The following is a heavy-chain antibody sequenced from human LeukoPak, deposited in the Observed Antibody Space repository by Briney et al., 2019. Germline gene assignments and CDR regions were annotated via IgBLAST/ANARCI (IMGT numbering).Heavy chain of an antibody. CDR1: GFTFSGYG. D-gene: IGHD3-10*01. V-gene: IGHV3-30*02. J-gene: IGHJ4*02. CDR3: AEDGEFYYGSGSLDY. CDR2: IRYDGSNK. Sequence: PGGSLRLSCAASGFTFSGYGMHWVRQAPGKGLEWVAFIRYDGSNKYYADSVKGRFTISRDNSKNTLYLQMNSLRAEDTAVYYCAEDGEFYYGSGSLDYWGQGTLVTVSS.